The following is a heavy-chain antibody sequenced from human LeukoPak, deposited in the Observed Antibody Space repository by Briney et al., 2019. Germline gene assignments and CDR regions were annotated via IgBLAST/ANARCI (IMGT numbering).Heavy chain of an antibody. CDR2: INHSGST. Sequence: SETLSLTCAVYGGSFSGYYWSWIRQPPGKGLEWIGEINHSGSTNYNPSLKSRVTISVDTPKNQFSLKLSSVTAADTAVYYCARRRSSSSAPYFDYWGQGTLVTVSS. CDR1: GGSFSGYY. V-gene: IGHV4-34*01. CDR3: ARRRSSSSAPYFDY. D-gene: IGHD6-6*01. J-gene: IGHJ4*02.